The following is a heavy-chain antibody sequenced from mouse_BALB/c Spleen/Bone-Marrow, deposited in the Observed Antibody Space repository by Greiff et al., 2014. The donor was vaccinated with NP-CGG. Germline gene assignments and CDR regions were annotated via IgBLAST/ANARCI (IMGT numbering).Heavy chain of an antibody. J-gene: IGHJ1*01. CDR3: ARSWEYFDV. CDR2: ISSGSSTI. Sequence: EVHLVESGGGLVQPGGSWKLSCAASGFTFSSFGMHWVRQAPEKGLEWVAYISSGSSTIYYADTVKGRFTISRDNPKNTLFLQMTSLRSEDTAMYYCARSWEYFDVWGAGTTVTVSS. D-gene: IGHD4-1*01. CDR1: GFTFSSFG. V-gene: IGHV5-17*02.